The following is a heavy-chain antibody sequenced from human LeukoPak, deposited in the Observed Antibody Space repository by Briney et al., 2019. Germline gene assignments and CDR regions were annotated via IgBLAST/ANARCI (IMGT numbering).Heavy chain of an antibody. CDR1: GYTFTGYY. J-gene: IGHJ6*02. CDR3: ARRRGVAGIGGMDA. CDR2: INPNSGGT. D-gene: IGHD6-19*01. Sequence: ASVKVSCKASGYTFTGYYMHWVRQAPGQGLEWMGWINPNSGGTNYAQKFQGRVTMTRDTSISTAYMELSGLRSDDTAVYYCARRRGVAGIGGMDAWGQGTTVTVSS. V-gene: IGHV1-2*02.